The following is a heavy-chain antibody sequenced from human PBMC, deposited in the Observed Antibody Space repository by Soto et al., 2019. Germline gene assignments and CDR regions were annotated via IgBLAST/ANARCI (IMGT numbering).Heavy chain of an antibody. Sequence: VASVKVSCKASGATFSSYAISWVRQAPGQGLEWMGGIIPIFGTANYAQKFQGRVTITADESTSTAYMELSSLRSEDTAVYYCASMTTVTRAFDIWGQGTMVTVSS. V-gene: IGHV1-69*13. CDR2: IIPIFGTA. D-gene: IGHD4-17*01. CDR3: ASMTTVTRAFDI. CDR1: GATFSSYA. J-gene: IGHJ3*02.